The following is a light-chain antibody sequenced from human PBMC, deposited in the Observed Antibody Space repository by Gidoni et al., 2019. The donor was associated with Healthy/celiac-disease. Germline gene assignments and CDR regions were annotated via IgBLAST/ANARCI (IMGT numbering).Light chain of an antibody. CDR3: AAWDDSLSGFYV. J-gene: IGLJ1*01. V-gene: IGLV1-47*01. Sequence: TPGQRVTISCSGSSSNIGSNYVYWYQQLPGTAPNLLIYRNNQRPSGVPDRFSGSKSGTSASLAISGLRSEDEADYYCAAWDDSLSGFYVFGTGTKVTVL. CDR1: SSNIGSNY. CDR2: RNN.